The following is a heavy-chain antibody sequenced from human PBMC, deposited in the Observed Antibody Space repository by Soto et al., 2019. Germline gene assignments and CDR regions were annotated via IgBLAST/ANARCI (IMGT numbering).Heavy chain of an antibody. CDR1: GFTFSSYS. J-gene: IGHJ4*02. CDR3: ARIGIAAAGTGNY. CDR2: ISSSSYI. D-gene: IGHD6-13*01. V-gene: IGHV3-21*01. Sequence: VGSLRLSCAASGFTFSSYSMNLVRQAPGKGLEWVSSISSSSYIYYADSVKGRFTISRDNAKNSLYLQMNSLRAEDTAVYYCARIGIAAAGTGNYWGQGTLVTVSS.